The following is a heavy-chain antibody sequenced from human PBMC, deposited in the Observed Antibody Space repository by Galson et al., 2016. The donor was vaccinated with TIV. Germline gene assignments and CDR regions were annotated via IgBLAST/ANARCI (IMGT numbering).Heavy chain of an antibody. J-gene: IGHJ3*02. CDR1: GFSLTTIGVG. Sequence: PALVKPTQTLTLTCTFSGFSLTTIGVGVAWLRQPPGKALECLAVVYWDDDERYSPSLRSRLTVTKDTSKNQVVLTMTNMDPVDTATYYCAHRRTTGSGDTCDIWSQGTMVTVSS. V-gene: IGHV2-5*02. CDR3: AHRRTTGSGDTCDI. CDR2: VYWDDDE. D-gene: IGHD1-1*01.